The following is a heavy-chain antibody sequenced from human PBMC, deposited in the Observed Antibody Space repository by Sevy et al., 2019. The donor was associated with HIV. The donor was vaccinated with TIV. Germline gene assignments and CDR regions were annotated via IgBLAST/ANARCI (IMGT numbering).Heavy chain of an antibody. CDR2: IKQDGSEK. CDR1: GFTFSSYW. J-gene: IGHJ4*02. V-gene: IGHV3-7*01. Sequence: GGSLRLSCAASGFTFSSYWMSWVRQAPGKGLEWVANIKQDGSEKYYVDSVKGRFTISRDNAKNSLYLQMNSLRAEDTAVYYCARAHQFSSGWYADYFDYWGQGTLVTVSS. D-gene: IGHD6-19*01. CDR3: ARAHQFSSGWYADYFDY.